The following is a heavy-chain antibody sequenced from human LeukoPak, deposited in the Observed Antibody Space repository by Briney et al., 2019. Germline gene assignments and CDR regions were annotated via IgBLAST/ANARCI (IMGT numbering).Heavy chain of an antibody. V-gene: IGHV3-7*03. Sequence: GGSLRLPCSASGFTFSSHWMTWVRQAPGKGLEWVANIKEDGSEKYYVDSVRGRFTISRDNAKNSLYLQMNSLGAADTAVYYCARGLVATGIYSDWGQGTLVTVSS. J-gene: IGHJ4*02. CDR3: ARGLVATGIYSD. CDR1: GFTFSSHW. CDR2: IKEDGSEK. D-gene: IGHD5-12*01.